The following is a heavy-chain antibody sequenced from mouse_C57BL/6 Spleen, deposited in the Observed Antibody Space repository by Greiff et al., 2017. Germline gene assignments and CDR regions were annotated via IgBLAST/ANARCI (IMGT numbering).Heavy chain of an antibody. V-gene: IGHV5-12*01. CDR2: ISNGGGST. Sequence: EVKLMESGGGLVQPGGSLKLSCAASGFTFSDYYMYWVRQTPEKRLEWVAYISNGGGSTYYPDTVKGRFTISRDNAKNTLYRQMSRLKSEDTAMYYCARHSWDAYWGQGTLVTVSA. CDR3: ARHSWDAY. D-gene: IGHD4-1*01. CDR1: GFTFSDYY. J-gene: IGHJ3*01.